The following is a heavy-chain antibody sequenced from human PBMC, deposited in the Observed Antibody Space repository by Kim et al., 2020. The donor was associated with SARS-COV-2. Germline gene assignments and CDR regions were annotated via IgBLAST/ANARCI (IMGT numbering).Heavy chain of an antibody. CDR1: GFMFNRYT. CDR3: ANAADGDYRPLEY. Sequence: GGSLRLSCATSGFMFNRYTMQWVRQTPAKGLECVACLSGNGRITFSADTVKGRFTISRDNSKNTLYLQMNNLRTEDTAIYYCANAADGDYRPLEYWGQG. V-gene: IGHV3-23*01. CDR2: LSGNGRIT. J-gene: IGHJ4*02. D-gene: IGHD2-21*01.